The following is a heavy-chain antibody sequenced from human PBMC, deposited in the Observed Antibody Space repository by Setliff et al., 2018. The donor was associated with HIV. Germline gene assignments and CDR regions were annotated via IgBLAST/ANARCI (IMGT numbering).Heavy chain of an antibody. CDR3: ARVYCSGGACYSLNS. V-gene: IGHV1-3*01. Sequence: ASVKVSCKASGYTFTNHAIHWVRQAPGQRLEWMGWINPGNGNTKFSQNFQGRVTITRDSSASTVYLELSSLRFEDTAVYYCARVYCSGGACYSLNSWGQGALVTVSS. CDR2: INPGNGNT. CDR1: GYTFTNHA. J-gene: IGHJ4*02. D-gene: IGHD2-15*01.